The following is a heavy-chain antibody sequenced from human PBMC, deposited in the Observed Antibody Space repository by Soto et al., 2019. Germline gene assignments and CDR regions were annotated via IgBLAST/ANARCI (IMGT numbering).Heavy chain of an antibody. Sequence: SETLSLTCTVSGGTLSSGSYYWSWIRQPPGKTLEWIGYIYYSGTTKYNPSLKSRVTISVDTSKNQFSLKLSSVTAADTAVYYCARAVYSGSSVFFDYWGQGTLVTVSS. J-gene: IGHJ4*02. CDR1: GGTLSSGSYY. D-gene: IGHD1-26*01. CDR3: ARAVYSGSSVFFDY. CDR2: IYYSGTT. V-gene: IGHV4-61*01.